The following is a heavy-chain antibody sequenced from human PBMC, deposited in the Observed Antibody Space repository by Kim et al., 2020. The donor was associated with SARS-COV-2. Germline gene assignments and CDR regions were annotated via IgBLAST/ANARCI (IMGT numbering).Heavy chain of an antibody. CDR2: IYSGGNT. V-gene: IGHV3-53*01. CDR3: ASGPWGSSDY. D-gene: IGHD7-27*01. Sequence: GGSLRLSCAASGFTVSGNYMSWVRQAPGKGLEWVSLIYSGGNTYNVDSVKSRFTISRDNSKNILYLQMNNLRAEDPAVYYCASGPWGSSDYCGQGTLVTVSS. J-gene: IGHJ4*02. CDR1: GFTVSGNY.